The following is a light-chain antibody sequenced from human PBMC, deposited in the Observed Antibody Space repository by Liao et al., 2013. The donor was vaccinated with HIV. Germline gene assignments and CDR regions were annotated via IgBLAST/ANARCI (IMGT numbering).Light chain of an antibody. J-gene: IGLJ2*01. CDR3: QVWDSLSDHVV. CDR1: YIGNKG. CDR2: YDS. V-gene: IGLV3-21*01. Sequence: SYVLTQPPSVSVAPGETASITCGGNYIGNKGVYWYQQRPGQAPLMVIFYDSDRPSGIPERFSGSNSGNTATLTITRVEAGDEADYYCQVWDSLSDHVVFGGGTKLTVL.